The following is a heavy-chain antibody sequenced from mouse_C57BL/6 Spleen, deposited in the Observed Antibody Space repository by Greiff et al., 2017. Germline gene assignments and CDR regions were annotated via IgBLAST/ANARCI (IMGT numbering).Heavy chain of an antibody. V-gene: IGHV6-6*01. Sequence: EVQLQESGGGLVQPGGSMKLSCAASGFTFSDAWMDWVRQSPEKGLEWVAEIRNKANNHATYYAESVKGRFTISRDDSKSSVYLQMNSLRAEDTGIYYCTQRYGSSYAMDYWGQGTSVTVSS. CDR3: TQRYGSSYAMDY. J-gene: IGHJ4*01. CDR2: IRNKANNHAT. D-gene: IGHD1-1*01. CDR1: GFTFSDAW.